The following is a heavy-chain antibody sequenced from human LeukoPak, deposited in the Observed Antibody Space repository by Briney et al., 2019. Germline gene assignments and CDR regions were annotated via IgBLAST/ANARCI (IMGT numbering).Heavy chain of an antibody. V-gene: IGHV3-21*01. D-gene: IGHD1-26*01. CDR3: ARDAIGSSTGLIDS. CDR1: GFTLRSHS. J-gene: IGHJ4*02. CDR2: ISTSSYYI. Sequence: GGSLRLSCVASGFTLRSHSMHWVRQAPGKGLEWVSYISTSSYYIYYADSVKGRFTISRDDAKNSLYLQMNSLRAEDTALYYCARDAIGSSTGLIDSWGQGTLVTVSS.